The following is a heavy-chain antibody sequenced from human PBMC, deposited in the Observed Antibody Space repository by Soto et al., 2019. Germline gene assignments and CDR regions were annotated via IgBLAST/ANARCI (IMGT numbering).Heavy chain of an antibody. CDR2: IWYDGSNK. J-gene: IGHJ4*02. CDR3: ARDGRAYCGGDCYPLSF. D-gene: IGHD2-21*02. Sequence: PGGSLRLSCAASGFTFSSYGMHWVRQAPGKGLEWVAVIWYDGSNKYYADSVKGRFTISRDNSKNTLYLQMNSLRAEDTAVYYCARDGRAYCGGDCYPLSFWGQGTLVTVS. CDR1: GFTFSSYG. V-gene: IGHV3-33*01.